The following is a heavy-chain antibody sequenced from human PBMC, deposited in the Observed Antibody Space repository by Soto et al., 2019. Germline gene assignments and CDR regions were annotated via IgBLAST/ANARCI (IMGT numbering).Heavy chain of an antibody. J-gene: IGHJ4*02. CDR1: GFTVSNNY. D-gene: IGHD3-22*01. CDR2: IYSGGST. V-gene: IGHV3-66*01. CDR3: AADSHKGY. Sequence: EEQLVESGGDLVQPGGSLRLSCAASGFTVSNNYMSWVRQAPGKGLEWVSLIYSGGSTYYADSVKGRFTISRDSSKNTLYLQLNSRRAEDTAMYYLAADSHKGYWGQGTLVTVSS.